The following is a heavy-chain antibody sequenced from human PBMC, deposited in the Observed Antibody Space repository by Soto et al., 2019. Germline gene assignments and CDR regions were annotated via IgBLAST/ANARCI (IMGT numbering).Heavy chain of an antibody. CDR1: GGTFSSYA. J-gene: IGHJ6*02. Sequence: QVQLVQSGAEVKKPGSSVKVSCTASGGTFSSYAISWVRQSPGQGLEGMGGFNPIFETANYAQKFQGRVTITADESTTTAYMELSSLRSEDTAVYYCTRGITLIRGVSPPGYYYGMDVWGQGTTVAVSS. D-gene: IGHD3-10*01. V-gene: IGHV1-69*01. CDR2: FNPIFETA. CDR3: TRGITLIRGVSPPGYYYGMDV.